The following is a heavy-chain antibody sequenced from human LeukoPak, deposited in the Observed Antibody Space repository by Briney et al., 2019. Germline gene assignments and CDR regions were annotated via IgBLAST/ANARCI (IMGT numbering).Heavy chain of an antibody. V-gene: IGHV4-34*01. CDR1: GGSLSGYY. CDR2: VSHSGST. CDR3: AKIHCSGTSCSYSYYYMDV. D-gene: IGHD2-2*01. J-gene: IGHJ6*03. Sequence: SPSETLSLTCAVYGGSLSGYYWSWVRQPPGKGLEWIGGVSHSGSTNYNPSLKSRVTISIDMSQNQFSLKLNSVTAADTAVYYCAKIHCSGTSCSYSYYYMDVWGKGTTVTVSS.